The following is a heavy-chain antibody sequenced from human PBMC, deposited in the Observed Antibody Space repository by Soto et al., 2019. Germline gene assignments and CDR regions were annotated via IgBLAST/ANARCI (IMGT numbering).Heavy chain of an antibody. CDR2: ISDTRGS. CDR3: ASQNYGDSDY. V-gene: IGHV4-59*11. D-gene: IGHD4-17*01. J-gene: IGHJ4*02. CDR1: GGSITSHY. Sequence: SETLSLTCTVSGGSITSHYWTWIRQPPGKRLEWIAYISDTRGSSYSPSLKSRGTISVDRSKNQFSLKLSSVTAADTAVYYCASQNYGDSDYWGQGTLVTVSS.